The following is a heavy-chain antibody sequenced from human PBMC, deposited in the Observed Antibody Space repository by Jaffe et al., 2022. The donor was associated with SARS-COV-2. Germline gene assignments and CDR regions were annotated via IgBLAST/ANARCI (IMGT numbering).Heavy chain of an antibody. Sequence: EVQLVESGGVVVQPGGSLRLSCAASGFTFDDYAMHWVRQAPGKGLEWVSLISWDGGSTYYADSVKGRFTISRDNSKNSLYLQMNSLRAEDTALYYCAKSLMVRGSNTYYYYMDVWGKGTTVTVSS. CDR2: ISWDGGST. CDR1: GFTFDDYA. CDR3: AKSLMVRGSNTYYYYMDV. J-gene: IGHJ6*03. V-gene: IGHV3-43D*03. D-gene: IGHD3-10*01.